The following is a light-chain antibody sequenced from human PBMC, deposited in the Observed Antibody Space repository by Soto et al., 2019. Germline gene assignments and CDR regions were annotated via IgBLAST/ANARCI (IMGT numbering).Light chain of an antibody. CDR1: QSVSSH. V-gene: IGKV3-20*01. Sequence: EIALTQSPGTLSLSPGERATLSCRASQSVSSHLAWYQQKPGQAPRLLIYGASSRATGIPDRFSGSGSGTDFTLTISSLQPDDFATYYCQHYYSFTWTFGQGTKVDIK. CDR2: GAS. CDR3: QHYYSFTWT. J-gene: IGKJ1*01.